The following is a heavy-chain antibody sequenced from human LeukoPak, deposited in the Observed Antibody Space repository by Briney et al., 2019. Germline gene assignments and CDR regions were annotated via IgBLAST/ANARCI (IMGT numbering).Heavy chain of an antibody. CDR3: AITGWFGELLSFDY. Sequence: PGGSLRLSCAASGFTFSSYGMHWVRQAPGKGLEWVAFIRYDGSNKYYADSVKGRFTISRDNSKNTLYLQMNSLRAEDTAVYYCAITGWFGELLSFDYWGQGTLVTASS. CDR2: IRYDGSNK. CDR1: GFTFSSYG. D-gene: IGHD3-10*01. J-gene: IGHJ4*02. V-gene: IGHV3-30*02.